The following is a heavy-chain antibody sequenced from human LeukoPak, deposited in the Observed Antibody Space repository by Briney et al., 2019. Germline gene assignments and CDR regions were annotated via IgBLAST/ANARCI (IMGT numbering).Heavy chain of an antibody. V-gene: IGHV1-18*01. D-gene: IGHD2-15*01. CDR3: ARAHTRYCSGGSCYGGY. J-gene: IGHJ4*02. CDR2: VSAYNGNT. CDR1: GYTFTSYG. Sequence: ASVKVSCKASGYTFTSYGISWVRQAPRQGLEWMGRVSAYNGNTNYAQKLQGRVTMTTDTSTSTAYMELRSLRSDDTAVYYCARAHTRYCSGGSCYGGYWGQGTLVTVSS.